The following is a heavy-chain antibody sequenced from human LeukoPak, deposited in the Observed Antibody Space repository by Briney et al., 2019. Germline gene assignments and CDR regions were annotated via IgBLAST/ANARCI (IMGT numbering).Heavy chain of an antibody. CDR1: GYTFTGYF. D-gene: IGHD1-26*01. Sequence: ASVKVSCKASGYTFTGYFIHWVRQAPGQGLEWMGWMHPKSGGTNYAQKFQGRVTMTRETSISTAYMELSRLTSDDTAVYYCARGPDDVSGTYFFDFWGQGTLVAVSS. V-gene: IGHV1-2*02. J-gene: IGHJ4*02. CDR2: MHPKSGGT. CDR3: ARGPDDVSGTYFFDF.